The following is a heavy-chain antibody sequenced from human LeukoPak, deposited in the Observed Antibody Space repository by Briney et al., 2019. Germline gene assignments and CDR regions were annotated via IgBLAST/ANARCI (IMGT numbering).Heavy chain of an antibody. CDR2: ISYDGTNK. CDR3: AEIRGGSGIDY. J-gene: IGHJ4*02. Sequence: PGGSLRLSCAASGFPFNNRAMHWVRQAPGKGLEWVAVISYDGTNKYYTDSVKGRFTVSRDNSKNTLYLQMNSLRAEDTAIYYCAEIRGGSGIDYWGQGTLVTVSS. CDR1: GFPFNNRA. D-gene: IGHD3-10*01. V-gene: IGHV3-30-3*01.